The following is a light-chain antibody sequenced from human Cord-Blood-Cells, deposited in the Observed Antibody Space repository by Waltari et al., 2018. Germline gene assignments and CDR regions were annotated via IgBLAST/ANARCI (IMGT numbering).Light chain of an antibody. V-gene: IGLV2-14*01. J-gene: IGLJ1*01. Sequence: QSALTQPASVSGSPGQSITISCTGTSSDVGGYNYVSWYQQHPGKAPKLMIYDVSNRPAGVSNRFSGSTSGNTASLTISGLQAEDEADYYCSSYTSSSTPVYVFGTGTKVTVL. CDR2: DVS. CDR3: SSYTSSSTPVYV. CDR1: SSDVGGYNY.